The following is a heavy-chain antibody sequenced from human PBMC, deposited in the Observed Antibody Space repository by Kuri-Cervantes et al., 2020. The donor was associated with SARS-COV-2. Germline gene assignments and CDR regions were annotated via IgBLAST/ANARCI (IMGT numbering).Heavy chain of an antibody. J-gene: IGHJ6*02. D-gene: IGHD3-3*01. Sequence: SETLSLRCTVSGGSISSSSYYWGWIRQPPGKGLEWIGSIYYSGSTYYNPSLKSRVTISVDTSKNQFSLKLSSVTAADTAVYYRARHTPSYYDFWSGYLIYYGMDVWGQGTTVTVSS. CDR3: ARHTPSYYDFWSGYLIYYGMDV. V-gene: IGHV4-39*01. CDR2: IYYSGST. CDR1: GGSISSSSYY.